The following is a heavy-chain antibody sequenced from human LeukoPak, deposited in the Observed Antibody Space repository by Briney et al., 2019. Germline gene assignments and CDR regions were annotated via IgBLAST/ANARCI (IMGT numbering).Heavy chain of an antibody. CDR1: GGTFSSYA. J-gene: IGHJ4*02. D-gene: IGHD6-13*01. Sequence: SVKVSCKASGGTFSSYAISWVRQAPGQGLEWMGRIIPILGISNYAQKFQGRVTITADKSTSTAYMELSSLRYEDTAVYYCARVWGAAAGTWVFDYWGQGTLVTVSS. V-gene: IGHV1-69*04. CDR2: IIPILGIS. CDR3: ARVWGAAAGTWVFDY.